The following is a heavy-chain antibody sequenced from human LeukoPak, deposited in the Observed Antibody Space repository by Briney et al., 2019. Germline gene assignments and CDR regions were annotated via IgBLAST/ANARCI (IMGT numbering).Heavy chain of an antibody. CDR1: GGSISSDNW. Sequence: PSGTLSLTCAVCGGSISSDNWWPWVRQPPGKGLEWIGDIYHSGSTNYNPSLKTRVTISVDKSKNQFSLKLTSVTATDTAVYYCARGPYGSGIYSVYWGQGTLVTVSS. D-gene: IGHD3-10*01. CDR3: ARGPYGSGIYSVY. CDR2: IYHSGST. J-gene: IGHJ4*02. V-gene: IGHV4-4*02.